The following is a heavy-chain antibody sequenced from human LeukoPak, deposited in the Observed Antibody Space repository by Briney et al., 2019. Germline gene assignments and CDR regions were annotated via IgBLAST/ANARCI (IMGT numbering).Heavy chain of an antibody. V-gene: IGHV1-18*01. CDR3: ARAPDSRSGHPPSGNWFDP. D-gene: IGHD3-10*01. CDR2: ISAYNGNT. Sequence: GASVKVSCKASGYTFTSYGIIWVRQAPGQGLEWMGWISAYNGNTNYAQKLQGRVTMTTDTSTSTAYMELRSLRSDDTAVYYCARAPDSRSGHPPSGNWFDPWGQGTLVTVSS. CDR1: GYTFTSYG. J-gene: IGHJ5*02.